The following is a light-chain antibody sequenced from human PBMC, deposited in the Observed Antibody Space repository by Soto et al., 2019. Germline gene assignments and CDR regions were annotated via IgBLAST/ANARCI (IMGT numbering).Light chain of an antibody. Sequence: QPALTQPASVSGSPGQSITVSCTGTTSDIGSYNYVSWYQQHPGKAPKLIIYEVNNRPSGISNRFSGSKSGSTASLTISGLQAEDEADYYCASFTTISTRVFGTGTKLTVL. J-gene: IGLJ1*01. V-gene: IGLV2-14*01. CDR3: ASFTTISTRV. CDR2: EVN. CDR1: TSDIGSYNY.